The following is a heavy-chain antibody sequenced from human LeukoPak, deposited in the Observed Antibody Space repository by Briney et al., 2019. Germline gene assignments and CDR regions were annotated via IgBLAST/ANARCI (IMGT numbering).Heavy chain of an antibody. V-gene: IGHV1-2*06. J-gene: IGHJ4*02. D-gene: IGHD3-22*01. CDR2: INPNSGGT. CDR1: GYTFTGYY. Sequence: ASVKVSCKASGYTFTGYYIHWVRQAPGQGLEWMGRINPNSGGTNYAQKFQGRVTMTRDTSISTAYMEPSRPRSDDTAVYYCARDWYYDSSGHDYWGQGTLVTVSS. CDR3: ARDWYYDSSGHDY.